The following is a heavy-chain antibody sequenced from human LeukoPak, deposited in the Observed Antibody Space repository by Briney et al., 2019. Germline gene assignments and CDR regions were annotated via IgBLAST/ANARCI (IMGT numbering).Heavy chain of an antibody. CDR2: MHRDGRT. V-gene: IGHV4-4*02. CDR1: GFTFSNYA. J-gene: IGHJ4*02. D-gene: IGHD3-9*01. Sequence: PGGSLRLSCAASGFTFSNYAVHWVRQPPGQGLEGMGEMHRDGRTRYNPSLKSRATMSMDYSKNQFSLSVTSVTAADTAIYYCGKTDIYFNPIDYWGPGSLVTVSS. CDR3: GKTDIYFNPIDY.